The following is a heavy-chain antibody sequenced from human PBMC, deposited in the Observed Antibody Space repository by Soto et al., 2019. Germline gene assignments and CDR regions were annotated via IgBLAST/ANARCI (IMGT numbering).Heavy chain of an antibody. J-gene: IGHJ5*02. V-gene: IGHV5-51*01. Sequence: PGESLKISCKGSGYSFTSYWIGWVRQMPGKGLEWMGIIYPGDSDTRYSPSFQGQVTISADKSISTAYLQWSSLKASDTAMYYCARLVGIAARPYWFDPWGQGTLVTVS. CDR1: GYSFTSYW. CDR3: ARLVGIAARPYWFDP. D-gene: IGHD6-6*01. CDR2: IYPGDSDT.